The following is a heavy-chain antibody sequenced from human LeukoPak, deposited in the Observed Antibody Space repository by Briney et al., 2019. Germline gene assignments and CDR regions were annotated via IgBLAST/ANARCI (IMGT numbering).Heavy chain of an antibody. CDR3: ASFRPSGYLTDY. D-gene: IGHD3-3*01. CDR2: IYYSGST. CDR1: GGSTSSYY. Sequence: PSETLSLTCTVSGGSTSSYYWSWIRQPPGKGLEWIGYIYYSGSTNYNPSLKSRVTISVDTSKNQFSLKLSSVTAADTAVYYCASFRPSGYLTDYWGQGTLVTVSS. J-gene: IGHJ4*02. V-gene: IGHV4-59*08.